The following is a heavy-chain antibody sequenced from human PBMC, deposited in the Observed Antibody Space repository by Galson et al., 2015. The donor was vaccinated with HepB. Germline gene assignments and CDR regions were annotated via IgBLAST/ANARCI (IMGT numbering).Heavy chain of an antibody. CDR3: ARHLFYYDSSGYLKGSEYFDY. Sequence: SETLSLTCAVSGGSISSSSYYWGWIRQPPGKGLEWIGSIYYSGSTYYNPSLKSRVTISVDTSKNQFSLKLSSVTAADTAVYYCARHLFYYDSSGYLKGSEYFDYWGQGTLVTVSS. J-gene: IGHJ4*02. D-gene: IGHD3-22*01. CDR1: GGSISSSSYY. V-gene: IGHV4-39*01. CDR2: IYYSGST.